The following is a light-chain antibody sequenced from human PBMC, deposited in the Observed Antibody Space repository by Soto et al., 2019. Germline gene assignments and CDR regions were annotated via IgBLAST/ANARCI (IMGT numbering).Light chain of an antibody. CDR3: SSWDASLNGWV. V-gene: IGLV1-44*01. CDR1: RSNIGSDT. CDR2: RSN. J-gene: IGLJ3*02. Sequence: QSVLTQPPSASGTPGQRVTISCSGSRSNIGSDTVNWYQQLPGTAPKLLIHRSNQRPSWVPGRCSGSKSGTSASLAISGRQPADEDDYHCSSWDASLNGWVFGGGTKVTVL.